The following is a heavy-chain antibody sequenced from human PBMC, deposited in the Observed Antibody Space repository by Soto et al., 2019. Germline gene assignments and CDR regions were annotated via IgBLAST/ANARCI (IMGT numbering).Heavy chain of an antibody. J-gene: IGHJ4*02. V-gene: IGHV4-59*01. Sequence: QVQLQESGPGLVKPSETLSLTCSVSGGSISGYYWSWIRQTPEKGLEGIGYIYYSGSTNYNPSLKSRVTMLIDMSKNQFSLNLTSVSAADTAVYYCAAAPRYWGQGILVTVSS. CDR1: GGSISGYY. D-gene: IGHD2-15*01. CDR2: IYYSGST. CDR3: AAAPRY.